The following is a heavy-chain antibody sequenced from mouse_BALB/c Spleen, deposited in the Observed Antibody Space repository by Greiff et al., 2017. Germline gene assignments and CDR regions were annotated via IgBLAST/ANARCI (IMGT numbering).Heavy chain of an antibody. CDR1: GFTFIDYG. D-gene: IGHD1-1*01. V-gene: IGHV5-15*02. CDR2: ISNLAYSI. Sequence: EVMLVESGGGLVQPGGSRKLSCAASGFTFIDYGMAWVRQAPGKGPEWVAFISNLAYSIYYADTVTGRFTISRENAKNTLYLEMSSLRSEDTAMYYCARDDYYGSRYFDVWGAGTTVTVSS. CDR3: ARDDYYGSRYFDV. J-gene: IGHJ1*01.